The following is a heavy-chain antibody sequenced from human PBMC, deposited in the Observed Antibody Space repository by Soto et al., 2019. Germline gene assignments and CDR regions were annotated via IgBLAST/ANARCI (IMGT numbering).Heavy chain of an antibody. CDR3: AKDIAARPLRGDYYYYGMDA. Sequence: GGSLRLSCAASGFTFSSYAMSWVRQAPGKGLEWVSAISGSGGSTYYADSVKGRFTISRDNSKNTLYLQMNSLRAEDTAVYYCAKDIAARPLRGDYYYYGMDAWGQGTTVTVSS. CDR1: GFTFSSYA. V-gene: IGHV3-23*01. J-gene: IGHJ6*02. CDR2: ISGSGGST. D-gene: IGHD6-6*01.